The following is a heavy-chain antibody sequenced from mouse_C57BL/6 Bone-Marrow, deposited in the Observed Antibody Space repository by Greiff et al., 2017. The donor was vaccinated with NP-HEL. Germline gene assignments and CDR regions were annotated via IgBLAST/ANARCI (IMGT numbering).Heavy chain of an antibody. CDR2: INPNNGGT. CDR1: GYTFTDYN. V-gene: IGHV1-22*01. J-gene: IGHJ3*01. CDR3: ARSELLRYGFAY. D-gene: IGHD1-1*01. Sequence: DVQLQESGPELVKPGASVKMSCKASGYTFTDYNMHWVKQSHGKSLEWIGYINPNNGGTSYNQKFKGKATLTVNKSSSTAYMELRSLTSEDSAVYYCARSELLRYGFAYWGQGTLVTVSA.